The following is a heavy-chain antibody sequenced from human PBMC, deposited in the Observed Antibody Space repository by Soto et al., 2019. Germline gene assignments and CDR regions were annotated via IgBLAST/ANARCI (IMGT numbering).Heavy chain of an antibody. CDR3: ARGQRFSDWFDP. Sequence: SETLSLTCSVSGGTISGYYWTWIRQTAGKGLEWIGRIYSSGNTKYNPSLQSRVTMSLDTSNNQFSLRLTSVTAADTAVYYCARGQRFSDWFDPWGQGTLVNVSS. D-gene: IGHD3-3*01. J-gene: IGHJ5*02. CDR2: IYSSGNT. CDR1: GGTISGYY. V-gene: IGHV4-4*07.